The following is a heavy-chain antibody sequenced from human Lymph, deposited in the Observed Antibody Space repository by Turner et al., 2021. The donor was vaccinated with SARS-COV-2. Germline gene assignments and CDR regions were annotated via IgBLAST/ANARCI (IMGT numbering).Heavy chain of an antibody. Sequence: VQLLESGGGLVQPGGSLSLSCAASGFTFSSYDMSWVRQARGKGLEWVAAISGSGGSTNYADTVKGRFTISRDNSKNTLYLEMNSLVAEYTAVYYCANLDSSSAAGDPWGQGTLVTVSS. D-gene: IGHD6-6*01. J-gene: IGHJ5*02. CDR3: ANLDSSSAAGDP. V-gene: IGHV3-23*01. CDR2: ISGSGGST. CDR1: GFTFSSYD.